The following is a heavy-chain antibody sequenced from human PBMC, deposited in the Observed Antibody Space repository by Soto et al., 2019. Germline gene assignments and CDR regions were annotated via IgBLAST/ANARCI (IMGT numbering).Heavy chain of an antibody. V-gene: IGHV3-15*07. J-gene: IGHJ6*02. CDR2: IKSKTDGETT. CDR3: TTAPRENPYYDYYYYYGMDV. D-gene: IGHD3-22*01. CDR1: GFTFSNAW. Sequence: GGSLRLSCAASGFTFSNAWMNWVRQSPGKGLEWVGRIKSKTDGETTDYAAPVKGRLTNSRDDSKNTLYLQMNSLKTEDTAVYYCTTAPRENPYYDYYYYYGMDVWGQGTTVTVSS.